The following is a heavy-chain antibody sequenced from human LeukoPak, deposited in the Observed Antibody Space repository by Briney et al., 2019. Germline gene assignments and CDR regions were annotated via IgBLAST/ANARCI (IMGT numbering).Heavy chain of an antibody. CDR3: AKIVSGRPNWFDP. CDR1: GGSISSGGYS. Sequence: SQTLSLTCAVSGGSISSGGYSWSWIRQPPGKGLEWIGYIYHSGSTYYNPSLKSRVTISVDRSKNQFSLKLSSVTAADTAVYYCAKIVSGRPNWFDPWGQGTLVTVSS. V-gene: IGHV4-30-2*01. CDR2: IYHSGST. J-gene: IGHJ5*02. D-gene: IGHD3-10*01.